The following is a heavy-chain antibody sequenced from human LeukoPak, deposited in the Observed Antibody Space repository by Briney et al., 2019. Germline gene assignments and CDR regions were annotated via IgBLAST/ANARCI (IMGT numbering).Heavy chain of an antibody. Sequence: SETLSLTCAVYGGSFSGYYWSWIRRPPGKGLEWIGEINHSGSTNYNPSLKSRVTISVDTSKNQFSLKLSSVTAADTAVYYCAADSSGYYYESWFDPWGQGALVTVSS. V-gene: IGHV4-34*01. D-gene: IGHD3-22*01. CDR1: GGSFSGYY. CDR3: AADSSGYYYESWFDP. J-gene: IGHJ5*02. CDR2: INHSGST.